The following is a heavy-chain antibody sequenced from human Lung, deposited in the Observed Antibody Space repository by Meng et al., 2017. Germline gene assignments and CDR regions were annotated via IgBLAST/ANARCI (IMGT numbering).Heavy chain of an antibody. CDR2: INHSGST. D-gene: IGHD4-11*01. CDR1: GGSFSDYY. CDR3: ARGPTTMAHDFDY. J-gene: IGHJ4*02. Sequence: QVLPQQWGSGLLKPSGTLSLTCVVSGGSFSDYYWSWIRQPPGKGLEWIGEINHSGSTNYNPSLESRATISVDTSQNNLSLKLSSVTAADSAVYYCARGPTTMAHDFDYWGQGTLVTVSS. V-gene: IGHV4-34*01.